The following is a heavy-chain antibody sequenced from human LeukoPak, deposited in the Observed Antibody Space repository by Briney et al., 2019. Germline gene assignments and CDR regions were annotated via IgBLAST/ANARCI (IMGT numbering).Heavy chain of an antibody. V-gene: IGHV3-30*02. Sequence: GGSLRLSCAASGFTFSSNGMHWVRQAPGKGLEWVAFIRYDGSNKYYADSVKGRFTISRDNSKNTLYLQMNSLRAEDTAVYYCVRENYFGMDVWGQGTTVTVSS. CDR2: IRYDGSNK. CDR3: VRENYFGMDV. CDR1: GFTFSSNG. J-gene: IGHJ6*02.